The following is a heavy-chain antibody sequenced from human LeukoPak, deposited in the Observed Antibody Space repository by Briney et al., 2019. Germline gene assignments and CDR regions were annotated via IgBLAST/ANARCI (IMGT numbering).Heavy chain of an antibody. Sequence: GGSLRLSCEASGFTFSAYAMTWVRQAPGKGLEWVSSIGSDNKSHYSESVKGRFAISRDNSKSIVFLQLNSLRAEDTALYYCARDRVLIAARPGGWFDPWGQGTLVTVSS. V-gene: IGHV3-23*01. CDR2: IGSDNKS. CDR3: ARDRVLIAARPGGWFDP. D-gene: IGHD6-6*01. J-gene: IGHJ5*02. CDR1: GFTFSAYA.